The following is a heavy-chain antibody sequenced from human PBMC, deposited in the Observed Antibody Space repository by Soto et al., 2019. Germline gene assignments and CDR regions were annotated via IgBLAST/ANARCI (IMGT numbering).Heavy chain of an antibody. CDR3: AGLEGLATISYYFDY. J-gene: IGHJ4*02. Sequence: ETLSLTCTVSGGSISSGSSYWGWIRQPPGKGLEWIGSIYYLGNTYYNPSLGGRVSISVDTSKNQFSLKLKSVTAADTAVFYCAGLEGLATISYYFDYWGQGALVTVSS. CDR2: IYYLGNT. V-gene: IGHV4-39*01. CDR1: GGSISSGSSY. D-gene: IGHD3-3*01.